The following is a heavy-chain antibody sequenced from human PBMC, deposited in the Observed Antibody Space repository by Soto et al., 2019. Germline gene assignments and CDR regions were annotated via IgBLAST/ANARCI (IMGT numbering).Heavy chain of an antibody. CDR2: MNPNSGNT. CDR3: ARMCSGGSCYSYCYYDMDG. D-gene: IGHD2-15*01. V-gene: IGHV1-8*01. J-gene: IGHJ6*02. Sequence: ASVKVSCKASGYTFTSYDINWVRQATGQGREWMGWMNPNSGNTGYAQKFQGRVTMTRNTSISTAYMELSSLRSEDTAVYYCARMCSGGSCYSYCYYDMDGWGQVXTGIV. CDR1: GYTFTSYD.